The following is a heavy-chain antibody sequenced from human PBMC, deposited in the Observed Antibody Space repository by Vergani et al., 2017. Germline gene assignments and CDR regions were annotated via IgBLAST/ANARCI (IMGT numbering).Heavy chain of an antibody. CDR1: GGTFSSYA. J-gene: IGHJ4*02. CDR3: ASPAETFDWLSMGDY. CDR2: IIPIFGTA. Sequence: QVQLVQSGAEVKKPGSSVKVSCKASGGTFSSYAISWVRQAPGKGLEWMGGIIPIFGTANYAQKFQGRVTITAAESTGTAYMELSSLGSEDTAVYYCASPAETFDWLSMGDYWGQGTLVTVSS. D-gene: IGHD3-9*01. V-gene: IGHV1-69*01.